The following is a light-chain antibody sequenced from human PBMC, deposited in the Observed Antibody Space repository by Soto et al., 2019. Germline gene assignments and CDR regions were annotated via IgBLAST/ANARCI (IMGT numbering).Light chain of an antibody. J-gene: IGKJ5*01. V-gene: IGKV3-11*01. Sequence: EIVLTQSPATLSLSPGEIATLSCRASQSVSSYLAWYQHKPGQAPRLLIYDASNRAAGIPARFSGSGSGTDFTLTISSLEPEDFVVYYCQQRSNWPPITFGQGTRLEIK. CDR3: QQRSNWPPIT. CDR1: QSVSSY. CDR2: DAS.